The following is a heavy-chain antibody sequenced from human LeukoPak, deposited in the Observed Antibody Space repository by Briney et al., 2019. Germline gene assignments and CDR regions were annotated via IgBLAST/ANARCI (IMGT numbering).Heavy chain of an antibody. J-gene: IGHJ4*02. CDR1: GGSISSGGYY. CDR2: IYYSGST. D-gene: IGHD5-24*01. Sequence: SETLSLTCIVSGGSISSGGYYWSWIRQHPGKGLEWIGYIYYSGSTYYNPSLKNRVTISKDTSKNQFSLKLSSVTAADTAVYYCARDTSGDGYNFVYWGQGILVTVSS. V-gene: IGHV4-31*03. CDR3: ARDTSGDGYNFVY.